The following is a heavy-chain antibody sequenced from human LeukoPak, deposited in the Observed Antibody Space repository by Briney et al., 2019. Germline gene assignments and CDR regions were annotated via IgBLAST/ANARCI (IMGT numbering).Heavy chain of an antibody. CDR2: IWYDGSKE. V-gene: IGHV3-33*01. CDR1: GFTFRSHG. CDR3: ARITGNYYEIDY. Sequence: GRSLRLSCAASGFTFRSHGMHWVRQAPGKGLEWAAVIWYDGSKEYYAGSVKGRFTVSRDNSKNTLYLQMNSLRADDTAVYYCARITGNYYEIDYWGQGTLVTVSS. J-gene: IGHJ4*02. D-gene: IGHD3-22*01.